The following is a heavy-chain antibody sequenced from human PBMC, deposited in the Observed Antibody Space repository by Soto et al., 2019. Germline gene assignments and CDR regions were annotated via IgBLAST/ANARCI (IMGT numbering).Heavy chain of an antibody. CDR3: ARGSDAYGVDF. CDR2: IYYSGSA. J-gene: IGHJ4*02. Sequence: QVQLQESGPGLVKPSRTLSLTYTVSGGSISSGGYFWSRIRQHPGKGLEWIGYIYYSGSAYSNPSLKSRVSVSVDTSKNQFSLKLSSVTAADTAVYYCARGSDAYGVDFWGQGTLVTVSS. CDR1: GGSISSGGYF. V-gene: IGHV4-31*03. D-gene: IGHD4-17*01.